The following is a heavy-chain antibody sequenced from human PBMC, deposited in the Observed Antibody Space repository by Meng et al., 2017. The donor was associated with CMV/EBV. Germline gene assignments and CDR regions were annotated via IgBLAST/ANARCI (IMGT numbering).Heavy chain of an antibody. D-gene: IGHD3-10*01. CDR2: IYHSGST. V-gene: IGHV4-38-2*02. CDR3: ARVAMVRGVITSYYFDY. J-gene: IGHJ4*02. CDR1: GYSISSGYY. Sequence: SETLSLTCTVSGYSISSGYYWGWIRQPPGKGLEWIGSIYHSGSTYYNPSLKSRVTIPVDTSKNQFSLKLSSVTAADTAVYYCARVAMVRGVITSYYFDYWGQGTLVTVSS.